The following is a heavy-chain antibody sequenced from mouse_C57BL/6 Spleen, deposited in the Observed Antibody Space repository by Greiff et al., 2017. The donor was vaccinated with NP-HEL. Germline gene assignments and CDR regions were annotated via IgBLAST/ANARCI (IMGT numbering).Heavy chain of an antibody. CDR3: VREWYDYDRYFDV. Sequence: EVQRVESGGGLVQPKGSLKLSCAASGFSFNTYAMNWVRQAPGKGLEWVARIRSKSNNYATYYDDSVKDRFTISRDNSESMLYLQMSNLKSEDTAMYYCVREWYDYDRYFDVWGTGTTVTVSS. J-gene: IGHJ1*03. CDR1: GFSFNTYA. V-gene: IGHV10-1*01. CDR2: IRSKSNNYAT. D-gene: IGHD2-4*01.